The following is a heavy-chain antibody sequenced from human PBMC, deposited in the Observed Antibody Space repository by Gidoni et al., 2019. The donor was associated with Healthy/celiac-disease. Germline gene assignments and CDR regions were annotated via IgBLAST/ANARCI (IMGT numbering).Heavy chain of an antibody. CDR3: TPSLDYYDSSGYSRPFDY. CDR1: GFTFSNAW. D-gene: IGHD3-22*01. Sequence: EVQLVESGGGLVKPGGSLRLSCAASGFTFSNAWIGWVRQAPGKGLEWVGRIKSKTDGGTTDYAAPVKGRFTISRDDSKNTLYLQMNSLKTEDTAVYYCTPSLDYYDSSGYSRPFDYWGQGTLVTVSS. V-gene: IGHV3-15*01. J-gene: IGHJ4*02. CDR2: IKSKTDGGTT.